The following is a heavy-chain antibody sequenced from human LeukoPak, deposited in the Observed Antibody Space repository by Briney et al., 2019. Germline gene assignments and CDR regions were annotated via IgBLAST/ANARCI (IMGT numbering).Heavy chain of an antibody. CDR2: ISSNGGST. CDR3: ARGGIAAAGYYYYYGMDV. V-gene: IGHV3-64*01. Sequence: PGGSLRLSCAASGFTFSSYAMHWVRQAPGKGLEYVSAISSNGGSTYYANSVKGRFTISRDNSKNTLYLQMGSLRAEDMAVYYCARGGIAAAGYYYYYGMDVWGQGTTVTVSS. D-gene: IGHD6-13*01. CDR1: GFTFSSYA. J-gene: IGHJ6*02.